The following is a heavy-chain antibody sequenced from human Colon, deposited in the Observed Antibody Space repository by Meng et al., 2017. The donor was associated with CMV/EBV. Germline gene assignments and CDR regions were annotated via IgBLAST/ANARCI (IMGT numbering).Heavy chain of an antibody. V-gene: IGHV3-30*02. Sequence: GESLKISCAASGFTFSSYGMHWVRQAPGKGLEWVAFIRYDGSNKYYGDSVKGRFTISRDNSKNTLYLQMNSLRAEDTAVYYCAKDHTDCSSTSCYTPTDYGMDVWGQGTTVTVSS. CDR3: AKDHTDCSSTSCYTPTDYGMDV. CDR1: GFTFSSYG. J-gene: IGHJ6*02. CDR2: IRYDGSNK. D-gene: IGHD2-2*02.